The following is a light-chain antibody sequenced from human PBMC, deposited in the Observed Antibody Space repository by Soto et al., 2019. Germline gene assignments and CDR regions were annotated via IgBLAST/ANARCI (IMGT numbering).Light chain of an antibody. CDR1: NNDVGAYNY. Sequence: QSALTQPASVSGSPGQSITTSCTGSNNDVGAYNYVSWYQQHPGKAPKLIIYEVNNQPSGVSHRFSGSKSGNTASLTISGLQADDEADYYCASYTISSTRVFGGGTKLTVL. J-gene: IGLJ3*02. CDR2: EVN. CDR3: ASYTISSTRV. V-gene: IGLV2-14*01.